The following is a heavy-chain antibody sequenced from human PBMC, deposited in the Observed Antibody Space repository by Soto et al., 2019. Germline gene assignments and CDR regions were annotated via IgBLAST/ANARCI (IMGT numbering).Heavy chain of an antibody. Sequence: EVQLVESGGGLVQPGGSLRLSCAGFGFILSDHYMDWVRQAPGKGLEWVGRSSDKGQGYSTTYAASVRGRFKTAREESKNAVYMHMNRLETEDTALYYCVRATDFSDSRAYTRCFDHWGQGTLVTVSS. CDR1: GFILSDHY. V-gene: IGHV3-72*01. D-gene: IGHD3-16*01. CDR2: SSDKGQGYST. CDR3: VRATDFSDSRAYTRCFDH. J-gene: IGHJ4*02.